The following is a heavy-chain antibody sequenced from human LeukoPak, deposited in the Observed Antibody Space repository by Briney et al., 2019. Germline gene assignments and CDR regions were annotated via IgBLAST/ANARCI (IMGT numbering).Heavy chain of an antibody. J-gene: IGHJ4*02. Sequence: GGSLRLSCAASGFTFSSYAMSWVRQAPGKGLEWVSAISGSGGSTNYADSVKGRFTISRDNSKNTLYLQMNSLRAEDTAVYYCAKDLGYYDSSGYCPFDYWGQGTLVTVSS. V-gene: IGHV3-23*01. CDR1: GFTFSSYA. D-gene: IGHD3-22*01. CDR3: AKDLGYYDSSGYCPFDY. CDR2: ISGSGGST.